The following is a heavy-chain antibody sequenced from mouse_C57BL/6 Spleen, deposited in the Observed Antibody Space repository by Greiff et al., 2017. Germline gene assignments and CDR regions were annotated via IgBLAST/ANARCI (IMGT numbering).Heavy chain of an antibody. V-gene: IGHV1-55*01. Sequence: QVQLQQPGAELVKPGASVKMSCKASGYTFTSYWITWVKQRPGQGLEWIGDIYPGSGSTNYNEKFKSKATLTVDTSASTAYMQLSSLTSEDSAGYYCARMAGLRLPFDYWGQGTTLTVSS. CDR3: ARMAGLRLPFDY. CDR1: GYTFTSYW. D-gene: IGHD3-2*02. J-gene: IGHJ2*01. CDR2: IYPGSGST.